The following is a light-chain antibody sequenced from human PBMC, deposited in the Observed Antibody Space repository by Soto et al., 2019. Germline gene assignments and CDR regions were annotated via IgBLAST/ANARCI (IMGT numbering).Light chain of an antibody. CDR1: QSISSW. Sequence: DIQMTQSPSTLSASVGDRVTITCRASQSISSWLAWYQQKPGKAPKLLIYKASSLESGVPSRFSRSGSGTEFTLNISSLQPDYFATYYCQPYNSYPWTFGQGTKVQIK. V-gene: IGKV1-5*03. CDR2: KAS. CDR3: QPYNSYPWT. J-gene: IGKJ1*01.